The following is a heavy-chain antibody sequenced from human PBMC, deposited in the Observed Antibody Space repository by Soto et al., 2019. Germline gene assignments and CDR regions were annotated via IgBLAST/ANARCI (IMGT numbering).Heavy chain of an antibody. V-gene: IGHV1-46*01. CDR3: ARHGISRDVFDI. D-gene: IGHD2-15*01. J-gene: IGHJ3*02. CDR1: GYTFTSYY. Sequence: ASVRVSCKASGYTFTSYYMHWVRQAPGQGLEWMGIINPSGGSTSYAQKFQGRVTMTRDTSTSTVYMELSSLRSEDTAVYYCARHGISRDVFDIWGQGTMVTVSS. CDR2: INPSGGST.